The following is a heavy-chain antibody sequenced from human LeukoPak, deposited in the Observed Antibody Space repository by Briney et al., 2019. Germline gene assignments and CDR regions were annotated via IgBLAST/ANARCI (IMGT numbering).Heavy chain of an antibody. CDR2: IYPGNSDI. J-gene: IGHJ4*02. V-gene: IGHV5-51*01. CDR3: ARHARSGRGYTYGVFDY. Sequence: GESLQISSKGSGYSFTNYWIDWVRQMPGKGLEWWGMIYPGNSDIRDIPSFHGQVTMSAHKSISTAYLHCSSLKASDTGIYYCARHARSGRGYTYGVFDYWGQGTLVTVSS. D-gene: IGHD5-18*01. CDR1: GYSFTNYW.